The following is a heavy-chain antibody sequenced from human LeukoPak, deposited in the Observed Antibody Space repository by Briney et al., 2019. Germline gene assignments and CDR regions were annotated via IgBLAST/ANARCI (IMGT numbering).Heavy chain of an antibody. CDR1: SGSISTSNYY. J-gene: IGHJ3*02. CDR3: AGILGYFGVRGPGDAFDI. V-gene: IGHV4-39*07. D-gene: IGHD3-10*01. Sequence: PSETLSLTCTVSSGSISTSNYYWGWVRQPPGKALEWIGNIFYSGSTYYSPSLKSRVTISLDTSRNQFSLKLSSVTAADTAVYYCAGILGYFGVRGPGDAFDIWGQGTMVTVSS. CDR2: IFYSGST.